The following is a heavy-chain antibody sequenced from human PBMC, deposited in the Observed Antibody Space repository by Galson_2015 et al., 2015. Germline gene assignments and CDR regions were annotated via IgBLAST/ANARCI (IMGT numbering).Heavy chain of an antibody. D-gene: IGHD3-9*01. CDR3: AKGRYFDWFDP. CDR1: GFTFSSYG. CDR2: ISYDGSNK. Sequence: SLRLSCAASGFTFSSYGMHWVRQAPGKGLEWVAVISYDGSNKYYADSVKGRFTISRDNSKNTLYLQMNSLRAEDTAVYYCAKGRYFDWFDPWGQGTLVTVSS. V-gene: IGHV3-30*18. J-gene: IGHJ5*02.